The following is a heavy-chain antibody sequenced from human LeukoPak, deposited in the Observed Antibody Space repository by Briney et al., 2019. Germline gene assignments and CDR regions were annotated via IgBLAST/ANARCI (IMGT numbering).Heavy chain of an antibody. CDR3: ARNKLGYYGSGSPYYYYYGMDV. V-gene: IGHV1-18*01. J-gene: IGHJ6*02. CDR2: ISAYNGNI. CDR1: GYTFTSFG. Sequence: ASVKVSCKASGYTFTSFGISWVRQAPGQGLEWMGWISAYNGNINYAQKLQGRVTMTTDISTSTAYMEVRSLRSEDTAVYYCARNKLGYYGSGSPYYYYYGMDVWGRGTTVTVSS. D-gene: IGHD3-10*01.